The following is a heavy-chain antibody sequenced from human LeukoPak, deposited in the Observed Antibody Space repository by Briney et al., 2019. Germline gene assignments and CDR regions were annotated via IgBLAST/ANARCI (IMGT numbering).Heavy chain of an antibody. J-gene: IGHJ3*02. CDR2: ISAYNGNT. CDR1: DYTFTSYG. Sequence: GASVKVSCKASDYTFTSYGISWVRQAPGQGLEWMGWISAYNGNTNYAQKLQGRVTMTTDTSTSTAYMELRSLRSDDTAVYYCARERYRSGSPDDAFDIWGQGTMVTVSS. CDR3: ARERYRSGSPDDAFDI. V-gene: IGHV1-18*01. D-gene: IGHD2-15*01.